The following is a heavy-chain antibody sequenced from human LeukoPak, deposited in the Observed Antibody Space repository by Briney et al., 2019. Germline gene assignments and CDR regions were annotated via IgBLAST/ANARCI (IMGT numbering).Heavy chain of an antibody. V-gene: IGHV4-61*01. CDR1: GGSISSGSYY. CDR3: ATTFPGGHYMDV. CDR2: IYYSGST. D-gene: IGHD3-16*01. J-gene: IGHJ6*03. Sequence: ASETLSLTCTVSGGSISSGSYYWSWIRQPPGKGLEWIGYIYYSGSTNYNPSLKSRVTISVDTSKNQFSLKLSSVTAADTAVYYCATTFPGGHYMDVWGKGTTVTVSS.